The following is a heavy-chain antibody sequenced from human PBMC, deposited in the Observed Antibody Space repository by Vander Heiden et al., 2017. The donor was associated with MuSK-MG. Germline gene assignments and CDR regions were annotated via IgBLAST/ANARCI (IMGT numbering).Heavy chain of an antibody. CDR2: IWYDGSNK. V-gene: IGHV3-33*01. J-gene: IGHJ4*02. Sequence: QVQLVESGGGVVQPGRSLRLSCAAPGFPFRSYGMPRVRQAPGKGLEWVAVIWYDGSNKYYADSVKGRFTISRDNSKNTLYLQMNSLRAEDTAVYYCARGDSSGWYYFDYWGQGTLVTVSS. CDR1: GFPFRSYG. CDR3: ARGDSSGWYYFDY. D-gene: IGHD6-19*01.